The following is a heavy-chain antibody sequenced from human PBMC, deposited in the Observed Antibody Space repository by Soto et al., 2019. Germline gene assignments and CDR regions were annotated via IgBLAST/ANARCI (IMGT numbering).Heavy chain of an antibody. J-gene: IGHJ6*02. V-gene: IGHV4-59*08. CDR2: IYYSGST. CDR1: GGSISSYY. CDR3: ARVDSGSSREGYYYYGMDV. D-gene: IGHD1-26*01. Sequence: QVQLQESGPGLVKPSETLSLTCTVSGGSISSYYWSWIRQPPGKGLEWIGYIYYSGSTNYNPSLKGRVTISVDTSKNQFSLKLSSVTAADTAVYYCARVDSGSSREGYYYYGMDVWGQGTTVTVSS.